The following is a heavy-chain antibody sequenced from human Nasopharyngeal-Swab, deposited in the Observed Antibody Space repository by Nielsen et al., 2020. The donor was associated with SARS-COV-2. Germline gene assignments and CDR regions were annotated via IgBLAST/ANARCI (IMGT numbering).Heavy chain of an antibody. J-gene: IGHJ3*02. D-gene: IGHD2-2*01. V-gene: IGHV3-53*01. CDR1: GFTVSGNF. Sequence: GESLKISCAASGFTVSGNFMTWVRQAPGKGLEWVSVIYSAGQTNYADSVKGRFTISRDNSKNTLYLQMNSLRAEDTAVYYCARDQTVQLLWGGVDAFDIWGQGTMVTVSS. CDR3: ARDQTVQLLWGGVDAFDI. CDR2: IYSAGQT.